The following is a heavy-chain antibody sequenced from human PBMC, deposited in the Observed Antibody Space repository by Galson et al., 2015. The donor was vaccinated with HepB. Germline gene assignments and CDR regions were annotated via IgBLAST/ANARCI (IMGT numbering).Heavy chain of an antibody. CDR2: LNQEGSEK. Sequence: SLRLSCAASGFTFSLYRMSWVRQAPGKGPEWVANLNQEGSEKYYVDSVKGRFTISRDNAKNSLYLQMNSLRIEDTAVYYCARDYLAYWGQGILVTVSS. D-gene: IGHD2-21*01. CDR3: ARDYLAY. V-gene: IGHV3-7*01. CDR1: GFTFSLYR. J-gene: IGHJ4*02.